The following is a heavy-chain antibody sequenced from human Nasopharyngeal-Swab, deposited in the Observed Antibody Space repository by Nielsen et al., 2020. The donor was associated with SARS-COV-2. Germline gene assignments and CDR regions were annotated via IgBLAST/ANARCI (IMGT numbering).Heavy chain of an antibody. Sequence: SVKVSCKASGGTFSSYAISWVRQAPGQGLEWMGGIIPIFGTANYAQKFQGRVTITADEFTSTAYMELSSLRSEDTAVYYCAHGTSNSGSYRRGAFDIWGQGTMVTVSS. V-gene: IGHV1-69*13. CDR2: IIPIFGTA. J-gene: IGHJ3*02. CDR3: AHGTSNSGSYRRGAFDI. CDR1: GGTFSSYA. D-gene: IGHD1-26*01.